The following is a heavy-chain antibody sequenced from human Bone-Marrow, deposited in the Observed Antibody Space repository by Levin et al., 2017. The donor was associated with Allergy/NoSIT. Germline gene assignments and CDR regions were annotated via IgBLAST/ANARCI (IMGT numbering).Heavy chain of an antibody. CDR2: IYYSGST. D-gene: IGHD2-2*03. CDR3: ARWIPNWFDP. Sequence: PSETLSLTCTVSGGSISSYYWSWIRQPPGKGLEWLGYIYYSGSTNYNPSLKSRVTISVDTSKNQFSLRLSSVTAADTAVYYCARWIPNWFDPWGQGTLVTVSS. CDR1: GGSISSYY. J-gene: IGHJ5*02. V-gene: IGHV4-59*01.